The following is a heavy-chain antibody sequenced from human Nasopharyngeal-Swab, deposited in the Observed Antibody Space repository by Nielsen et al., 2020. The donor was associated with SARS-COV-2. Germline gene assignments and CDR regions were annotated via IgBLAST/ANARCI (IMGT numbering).Heavy chain of an antibody. CDR1: GYTFTSYW. D-gene: IGHD6-6*01. Sequence: GGFLRLSCKGSGYTFTSYWIGRVRQMPGKGLEWMGIIYPGDSDTRYSPSFQGQVTISADKSISTAYLQWSSLKASDTAMYYCARLTEQLVQPVDYWGQGTLVTVSS. CDR2: IYPGDSDT. J-gene: IGHJ4*02. CDR3: ARLTEQLVQPVDY. V-gene: IGHV5-51*01.